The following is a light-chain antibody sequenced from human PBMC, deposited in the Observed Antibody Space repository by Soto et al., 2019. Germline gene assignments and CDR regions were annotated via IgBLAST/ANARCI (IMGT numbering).Light chain of an antibody. CDR2: GAS. CDR3: QQRQYWPPIT. J-gene: IGKJ5*01. Sequence: EIVFTHSPVTLSLSPGEISTLSLGAIQSVSNNYLAWYQQKPGQAPRLLIYGASNRATGIPDRFSGSGSGTDFTLTISRLEPEDFAVYYCQQRQYWPPITFGQGTRLEIK. CDR1: QSVSNNY. V-gene: IGKV3D-20*02.